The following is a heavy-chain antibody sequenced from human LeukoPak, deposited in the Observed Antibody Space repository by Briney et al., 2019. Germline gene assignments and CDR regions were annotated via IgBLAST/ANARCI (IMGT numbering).Heavy chain of an antibody. CDR2: IYHSGST. Sequence: NPSETLSLTCAVSGGSISSSNWWSWVRQPPGKGPEWIGEIYHSGSTNYNPSLKSRVTISVDKSKNQFSLKLSSVTAADTAMYYCARLTGDNGHSEGMDVWGQGTTVTVSS. CDR1: GGSISSSNW. D-gene: IGHD1-14*01. V-gene: IGHV4-4*02. CDR3: ARLTGDNGHSEGMDV. J-gene: IGHJ6*02.